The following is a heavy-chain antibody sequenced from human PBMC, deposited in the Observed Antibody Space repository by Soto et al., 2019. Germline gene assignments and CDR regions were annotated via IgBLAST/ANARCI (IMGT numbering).Heavy chain of an antibody. CDR3: AGDYMVRGVMRWFAP. V-gene: IGHV4-4*02. D-gene: IGHD3-10*01. CDR1: GGSISSSNW. Sequence: QVQLQESGPGLVKPSGTLSLTCAVSGGSISSSNWWSWVRQPPGKGLEWIGEIYHSGSTNYNPSLKSRVTVSVATSRNQFSLKLSSVTAADTAVYYCAGDYMVRGVMRWFAPWGQGTLVTVSS. J-gene: IGHJ5*02. CDR2: IYHSGST.